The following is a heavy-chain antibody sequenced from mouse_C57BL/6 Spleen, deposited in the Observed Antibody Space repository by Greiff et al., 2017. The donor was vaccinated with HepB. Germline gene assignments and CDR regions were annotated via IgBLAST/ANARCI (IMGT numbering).Heavy chain of an antibody. J-gene: IGHJ3*01. CDR1: GYTFTSYW. Sequence: VQLQQPGAELVMPGASVKLSCKASGYTFTSYWMHWVKQRPGQGLEWIGEIDPSDSYTNYNQKFKGKSTLTVDKSSSTAYMQLSSLTSEDSAVYYCARWEVQAWFAYWGQGTLVTVSA. D-gene: IGHD4-1*01. CDR3: ARWEVQAWFAY. CDR2: IDPSDSYT. V-gene: IGHV1-69*01.